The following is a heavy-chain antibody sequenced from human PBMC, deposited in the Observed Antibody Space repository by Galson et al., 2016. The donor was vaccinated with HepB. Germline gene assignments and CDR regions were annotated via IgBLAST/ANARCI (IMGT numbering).Heavy chain of an antibody. CDR3: ARPRMTTISRRISYFYYGMDV. J-gene: IGHJ6*02. D-gene: IGHD5-24*01. V-gene: IGHV1-18*01. CDR1: GYSFTSYG. CDR2: ISAYNGKT. Sequence: SVKVSCKASGYSFTSYGISWVRQAPGQGLEWMGWISAYNGKTNYAQKFQGRVTMTTDTFTSTAYMELSILRSEDTAVYYCARPRMTTISRRISYFYYGMDVWGQGTTVTVSS.